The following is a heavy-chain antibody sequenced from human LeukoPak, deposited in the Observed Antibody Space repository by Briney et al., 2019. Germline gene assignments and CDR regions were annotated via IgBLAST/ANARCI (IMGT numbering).Heavy chain of an antibody. CDR3: ARQGSSSSSRFDY. V-gene: IGHV5-51*01. CDR2: IYPGDSDT. D-gene: IGHD6-6*01. CDR1: GYSFSSYW. Sequence: GESLKISCKGSGYSFSSYWIGWVRQMPGKGLEWMGIIYPGDSDTRYSSSFQSQVTISGDKSITTAYLQWSSLKASDTAMYYCARQGSSSSSRFDYWGQGTLVTVSS. J-gene: IGHJ4*02.